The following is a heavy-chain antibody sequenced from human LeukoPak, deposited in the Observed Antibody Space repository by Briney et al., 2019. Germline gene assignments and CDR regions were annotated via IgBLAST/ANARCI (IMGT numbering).Heavy chain of an antibody. J-gene: IGHJ6*02. CDR3: AREVSYCSGGSCYAYYYGMDV. D-gene: IGHD2-15*01. V-gene: IGHV3-66*01. CDR1: GFTVSSNY. CDR2: IYSGGST. Sequence: GGSLRLSGAASGFTVSSNYMSWVRQAPGKGLEWVSVIYSGGSTYYADSVKGRFTISRDNSKNTLYLQMNSLRAEDTAVYYCAREVSYCSGGSCYAYYYGMDVWGQGTTVTVSS.